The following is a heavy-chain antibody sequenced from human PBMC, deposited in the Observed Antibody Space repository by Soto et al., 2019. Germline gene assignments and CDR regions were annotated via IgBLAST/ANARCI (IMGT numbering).Heavy chain of an antibody. CDR1: GGSISRSSYY. J-gene: IGHJ4*02. D-gene: IGHD3-9*01. V-gene: IGHV4-39*01. CDR2: IYYSWST. Sequence: SEALSLTWTGSGGSISRSSYYLGLIRQPPGKGLEVIGSIYYSWSTYYNPALKSRGTISGGTSKNQFSLNLRSLTSDDTAVYYCARQRRILTGYSRHFGYWGQGTLVTV. CDR3: ARQRRILTGYSRHFGY.